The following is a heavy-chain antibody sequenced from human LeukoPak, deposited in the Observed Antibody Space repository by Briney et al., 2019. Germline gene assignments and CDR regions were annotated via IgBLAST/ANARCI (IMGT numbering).Heavy chain of an antibody. CDR1: GFTFSSYG. CDR3: AKTGYSGYDEIDY. Sequence: GALRLSCAASGFTFSSYGIYWVRKAPGKGLEWLAVIWYDGSNKYYADSVKGRFTISRDNSKNTLYLQMNSLRAEDTAVYYCAKTGYSGYDEIDYWGQGTLVTVSS. D-gene: IGHD5-12*01. J-gene: IGHJ4*02. V-gene: IGHV3-33*06. CDR2: IWYDGSNK.